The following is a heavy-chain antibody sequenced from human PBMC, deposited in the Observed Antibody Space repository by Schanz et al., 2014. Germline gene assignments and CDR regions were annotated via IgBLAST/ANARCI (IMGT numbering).Heavy chain of an antibody. V-gene: IGHV3-48*02. D-gene: IGHD3-10*01. Sequence: EVQLVESGGGLVQPGGSLRLSCAASGFTFRTYLMNWVRQAPGKGLEWVSFISSSSSTIYYEASVKGRFTISRDNAKNSLYLQMNRLRDEETAVYYCAREGERKGMLPYYFDYWGQGALVTVSS. CDR3: AREGERKGMLPYYFDY. CDR1: GFTFRTYL. CDR2: ISSSSSTI. J-gene: IGHJ4*02.